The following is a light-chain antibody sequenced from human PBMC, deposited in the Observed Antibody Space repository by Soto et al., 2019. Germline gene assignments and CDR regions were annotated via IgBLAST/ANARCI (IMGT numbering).Light chain of an antibody. CDR3: SSYTSSSTPYV. CDR2: DVT. J-gene: IGLJ1*01. Sequence: QPALTQPASGSGSPGQSSSISCTGSSSDIGAYDYVSWYQQRPVKAPKLMIFDVTNRPSGVSDRFSGSKSGNTASLTISGLQTEDEADYYCSSYTSSSTPYVFGTGTKVTVL. V-gene: IGLV2-14*01. CDR1: SSDIGAYDY.